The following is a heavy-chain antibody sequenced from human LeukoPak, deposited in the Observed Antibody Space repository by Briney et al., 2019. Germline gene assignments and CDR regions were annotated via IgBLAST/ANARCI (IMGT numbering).Heavy chain of an antibody. CDR2: IIPIFGTA. Sequence: SVKVSCKASGGTFSSYAISWVRQAPGQGLEWMGGIIPIFGTANYAQKFQGRVTITADESTSTAYMELSSLRSEDTAVYYCVRGSREDCSSTSCYPAEYFQHWGQGTLVTVSS. D-gene: IGHD2-2*01. CDR1: GGTFSSYA. V-gene: IGHV1-69*01. J-gene: IGHJ1*01. CDR3: VRGSREDCSSTSCYPAEYFQH.